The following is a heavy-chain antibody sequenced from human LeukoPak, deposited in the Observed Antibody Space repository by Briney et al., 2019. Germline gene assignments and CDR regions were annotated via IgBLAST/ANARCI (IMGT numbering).Heavy chain of an antibody. V-gene: IGHV1-8*02. CDR3: ARPGAAAGFGH. Sequence: GASVKVSCKASGYSFSSYDINWVRQAPGQGLEWMGLMKPNSGNTDSAQRFQGRVTMTTDTSINTAYMEPSSLTFEDTAVYYCARPGAAAGFGHWGQGTLVTVSS. CDR1: GYSFSSYD. CDR2: MKPNSGNT. J-gene: IGHJ4*02. D-gene: IGHD6-13*01.